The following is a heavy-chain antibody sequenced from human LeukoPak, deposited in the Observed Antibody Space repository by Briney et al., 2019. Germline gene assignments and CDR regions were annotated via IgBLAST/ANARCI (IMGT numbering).Heavy chain of an antibody. D-gene: IGHD3-10*02. CDR3: AELGITMIGGV. Sequence: GGSLGLSCAASGFDFNNYNMNWVRQAPGKGLEWVSYISSSGSTIYYADSVKGRFTISRDNAKNSLYLQMNSLRAEDTAVYYCAELGITMIGGVWGKGTTVTISS. CDR1: GFDFNNYN. J-gene: IGHJ6*04. V-gene: IGHV3-48*04. CDR2: ISSSGSTI.